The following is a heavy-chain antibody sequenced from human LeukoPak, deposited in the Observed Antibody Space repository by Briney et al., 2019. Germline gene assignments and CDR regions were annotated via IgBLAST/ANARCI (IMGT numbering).Heavy chain of an antibody. Sequence: SVKVSCKTSGGTFISYAISWVRHAPGQGLEWMGRIIPIFGTANYAQKFQGRVTITADESTSTAYMELSSLRSEDTAVYYCAREMATIDDAFDIWGQGTMVTVSS. D-gene: IGHD5-24*01. CDR3: AREMATIDDAFDI. V-gene: IGHV1-69*15. J-gene: IGHJ3*02. CDR2: IIPIFGTA. CDR1: GGTFISYA.